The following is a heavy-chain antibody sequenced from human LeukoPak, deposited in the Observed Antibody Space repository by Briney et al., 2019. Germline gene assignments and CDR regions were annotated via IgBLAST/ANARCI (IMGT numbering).Heavy chain of an antibody. D-gene: IGHD5/OR15-5a*01. CDR1: GFTFSSYS. Sequence: GGSLRLSCAASGFTFSSYSMNWVRQAPGKGLEWVSSISSSSSYIYYADSVKGRFTISRDNAKNSLYLQMNSQRAEDTAVYYCARESTEERPGYWGQGTLVTVSS. V-gene: IGHV3-21*01. CDR2: ISSSSSYI. CDR3: ARESTEERPGY. J-gene: IGHJ4*02.